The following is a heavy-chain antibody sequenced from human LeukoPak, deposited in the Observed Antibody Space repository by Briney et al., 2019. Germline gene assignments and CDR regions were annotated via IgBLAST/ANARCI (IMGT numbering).Heavy chain of an antibody. D-gene: IGHD2-15*01. V-gene: IGHV3-30*04. CDR2: ISYDGSNK. CDR3: AREGVVVAAADY. Sequence: GGSLRLSCAASGFTFSSYAMHWVRQAPGKGLEWVAVISYDGSNKYYADSVKGRFTISRDNSKNTLYLQMNSLRAEDTAVYYCAREGVVVAAADYWGQGTLVTVSS. J-gene: IGHJ4*02. CDR1: GFTFSSYA.